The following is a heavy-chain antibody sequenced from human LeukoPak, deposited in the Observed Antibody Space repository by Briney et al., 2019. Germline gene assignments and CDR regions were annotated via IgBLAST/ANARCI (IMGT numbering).Heavy chain of an antibody. CDR1: GFTFSSYD. D-gene: IGHD3-10*01. CDR2: IGTAGDT. V-gene: IGHV3-13*01. J-gene: IGHJ4*02. Sequence: PGGSLRLSCAASGFTFSSYDMHWVRQATGKGLEWVSAIGTAGDTYYPGSVKGRFTISRENAKNSLYLQMNSLRAGDTAVYYCARGGPAHYGSGSYYDYWGQGTLVTVSS. CDR3: ARGGPAHYGSGSYYDY.